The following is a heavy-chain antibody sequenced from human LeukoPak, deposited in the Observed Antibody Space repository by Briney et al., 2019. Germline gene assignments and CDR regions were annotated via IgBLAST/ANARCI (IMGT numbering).Heavy chain of an antibody. J-gene: IGHJ4*02. CDR3: ARGPYYYDSSGYSLDY. CDR1: GYTFTSYG. Sequence: ASVKVSCKASGYTFTSYGISWVRQAPGQGLEWMGWISAYNGNTNYAQRLHGRVTMTTDTSTSTAYMELRSLRSDDTAVYYCARGPYYYDSSGYSLDYWGQGTLVTVSS. D-gene: IGHD3-22*01. CDR2: ISAYNGNT. V-gene: IGHV1-18*01.